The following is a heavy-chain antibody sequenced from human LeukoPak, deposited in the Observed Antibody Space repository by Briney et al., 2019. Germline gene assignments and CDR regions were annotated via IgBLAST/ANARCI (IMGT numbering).Heavy chain of an antibody. CDR2: LYYSGST. Sequence: SETLSLTCSVSGGSISSSSSYWGWIRQPPGKGLEWIGGLYYSGSTYYNPSLKSRVTISVDTSKNQFSLKLSSMTAADTAVYYCARHIPIAAPGTSPYFDYWGQGTLVTVSS. V-gene: IGHV4-39*01. CDR1: GGSISSSSSY. D-gene: IGHD6-13*01. CDR3: ARHIPIAAPGTSPYFDY. J-gene: IGHJ4*02.